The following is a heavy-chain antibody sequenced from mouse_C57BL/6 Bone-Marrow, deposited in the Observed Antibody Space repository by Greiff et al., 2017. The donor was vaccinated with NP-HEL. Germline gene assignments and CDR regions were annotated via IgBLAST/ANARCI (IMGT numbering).Heavy chain of an antibody. J-gene: IGHJ4*01. CDR3: ATDAMDY. V-gene: IGHV1-82*01. Sequence: QVQLKESGPELVKPGASVKISCKASGYAFSSSWMNWVKQRPGKGLEWIGRIYPGDGDTNYIGKFKGKATLTADKSSSTAYMQLSSLTSEDSAVYFCATDAMDYWGQGTSVTVSS. CDR2: IYPGDGDT. CDR1: GYAFSSSW.